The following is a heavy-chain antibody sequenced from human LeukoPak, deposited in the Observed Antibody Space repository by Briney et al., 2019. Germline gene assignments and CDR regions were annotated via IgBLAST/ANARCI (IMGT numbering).Heavy chain of an antibody. CDR1: GGSFSGYY. J-gene: IGHJ5*02. V-gene: IGHV4-34*01. CDR2: INHSGST. D-gene: IGHD5-18*01. CDR3: ARESLNTAMAT. Sequence: NPSETLSLTCAVYGGSFSGYYWSWIRQPPEKGVEWIGEINHSGSTNYNPSLKSRVTISVDTAKNQISLKLSSVTAADTAVYYCARESLNTAMATWRQGTLVTVSS.